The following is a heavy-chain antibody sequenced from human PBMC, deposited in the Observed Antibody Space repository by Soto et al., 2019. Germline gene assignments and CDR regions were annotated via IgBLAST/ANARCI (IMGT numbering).Heavy chain of an antibody. J-gene: IGHJ4*02. CDR2: ISAHNGNT. D-gene: IGHD1-26*01. Sequence: QVHLVQSGAEVKKSGASVKVSCQGSGYDFTTYGITWVRQAPGQGLEWMAWISAHNGNTDYAQKPQGRVTVTRDTSTSTAYMELRSLRSDDTAVYYCARGRYGDYWGQGALVTVSS. V-gene: IGHV1-18*01. CDR1: GYDFTTYG. CDR3: ARGRYGDY.